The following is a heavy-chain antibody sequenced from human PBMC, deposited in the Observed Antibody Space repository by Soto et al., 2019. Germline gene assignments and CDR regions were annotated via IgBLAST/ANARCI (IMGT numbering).Heavy chain of an antibody. CDR3: AGITWFRGLDV. CDR2: TYYKSKWNN. V-gene: IGHV6-1*01. CDR1: GDSVSSNSSA. Sequence: SRTRSLPCAISGDSVSSNSSAWICISQSPSRGLEWLGRTYYKSKWNNDYALSVKSRITISPDTSQNLFSLDLDSVTPEDTAVYYCAGITWFRGLDVWGQGTPVTVSS. J-gene: IGHJ6*02. D-gene: IGHD3-10*01.